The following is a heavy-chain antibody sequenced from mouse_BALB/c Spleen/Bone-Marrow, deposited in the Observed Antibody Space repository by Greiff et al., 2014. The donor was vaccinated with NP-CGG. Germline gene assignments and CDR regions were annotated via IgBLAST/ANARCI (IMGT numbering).Heavy chain of an antibody. Sequence: EVKLEESGGGLVQPGGSLKLSCAASGFTFSSHGMSWVRQTPDKRLELVATINSNGGSTYYPDSVKGRFTISRDNAKNTLYLQMSSLKSEDTAMYYCARDYYGSSFDYWGQGTTLTVSS. CDR2: INSNGGST. V-gene: IGHV5-6-3*01. CDR1: GFTFSSHG. CDR3: ARDYYGSSFDY. D-gene: IGHD1-1*01. J-gene: IGHJ2*01.